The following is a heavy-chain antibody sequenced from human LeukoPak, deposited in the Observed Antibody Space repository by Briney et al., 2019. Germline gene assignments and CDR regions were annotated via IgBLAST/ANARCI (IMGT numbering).Heavy chain of an antibody. CDR2: VYYSGST. Sequence: SETLSLTCTVSGGSISSSSYYWGWIRQPPGKGLEWIGSVYYSGSTHYNPSHKSPVAISIDTSKNQFSLKLSSVTAADTAVYYCARGRYCSSTSCYYYYYGMDVWGQGTTVTVSS. J-gene: IGHJ6*02. CDR3: ARGRYCSSTSCYYYYYGMDV. D-gene: IGHD2-2*01. CDR1: GGSISSSSYY. V-gene: IGHV4-39*01.